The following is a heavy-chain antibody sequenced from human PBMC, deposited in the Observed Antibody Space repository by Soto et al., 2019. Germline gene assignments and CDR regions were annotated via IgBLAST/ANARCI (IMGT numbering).Heavy chain of an antibody. Sequence: ASVKVSCEASGYTFTSYGISWVRQAPGQGLEWMGWISAYNGNTNYAQKLQGRVTMTTDTSTSTAYMELRSLRSDDTAVYYCARKKAPSRDNWFPGPSSQSSGYYYFDYWGQGTLVTVSS. CDR3: ARKKAPSRDNWFPGPSSQSSGYYYFDY. V-gene: IGHV1-18*04. D-gene: IGHD3-22*01. CDR1: GYTFTSYG. J-gene: IGHJ4*02. CDR2: ISAYNGNT.